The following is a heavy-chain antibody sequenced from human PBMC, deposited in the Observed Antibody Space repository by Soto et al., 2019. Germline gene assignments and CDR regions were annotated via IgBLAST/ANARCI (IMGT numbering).Heavy chain of an antibody. Sequence: SETLSLTCTVSGGSISSAAYCWSWIRQSPDKGLEWIGHIYDGGTTYSSPSLKGRVNISADTSETQFSLKLSSVIAADTAVYYCARGPSGDKIDYWGQGIQVTVSS. J-gene: IGHJ4*02. V-gene: IGHV4-30-4*01. CDR3: ARGPSGDKIDY. D-gene: IGHD7-27*01. CDR1: GGSISSAAYC. CDR2: IYDGGTT.